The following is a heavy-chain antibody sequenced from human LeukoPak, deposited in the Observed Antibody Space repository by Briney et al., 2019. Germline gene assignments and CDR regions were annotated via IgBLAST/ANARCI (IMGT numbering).Heavy chain of an antibody. J-gene: IGHJ4*02. CDR2: ISGDGGST. Sequence: GGSLRLSCAASGLTFDDYAMHWVRQAPGKGLEWVSLISGDGGSTYYADSVKGRFTISRDNSKNSLYLQMNSLRTEDTALYYCAKDRIVGATTLFDYWGQGTLVTVSS. D-gene: IGHD1-26*01. V-gene: IGHV3-43*02. CDR3: AKDRIVGATTLFDY. CDR1: GLTFDDYA.